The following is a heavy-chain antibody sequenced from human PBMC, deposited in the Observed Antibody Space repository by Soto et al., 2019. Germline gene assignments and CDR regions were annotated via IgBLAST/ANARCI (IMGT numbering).Heavy chain of an antibody. J-gene: IGHJ4*02. CDR1: GGSISSGGYY. V-gene: IGHV4-31*03. D-gene: IGHD2-2*01. Sequence: QVQLQESGPGLVKPTQTLSLTCTVSGGSISSGGYYWSWIRQHPGKGLEWIGYIYYSGSTYYNPSLKSRVTISVDTSKNQFSLKLSSVTAADTAVYYCARSSTSANYFDYWGQGTLVTVSS. CDR3: ARSSTSANYFDY. CDR2: IYYSGST.